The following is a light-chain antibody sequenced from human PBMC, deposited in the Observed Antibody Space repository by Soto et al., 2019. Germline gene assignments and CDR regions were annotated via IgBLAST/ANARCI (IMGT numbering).Light chain of an antibody. CDR1: QSISSW. V-gene: IGKV1-5*03. J-gene: IGKJ2*01. Sequence: DIQMTQSPSTLSASVGDRVTITCRASQSISSWLAWYQQKPGKAPKLLIYKASSLESGVPSRFSGSGSGTGFTLTISSLQPGDFATYYCQQYDSYLYTFGQGTKLEIK. CDR2: KAS. CDR3: QQYDSYLYT.